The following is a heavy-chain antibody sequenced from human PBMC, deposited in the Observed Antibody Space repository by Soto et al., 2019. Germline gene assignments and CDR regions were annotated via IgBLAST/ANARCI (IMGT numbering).Heavy chain of an antibody. CDR3: AKDELVGGGDCCAFCY. J-gene: IGHJ4*02. Sequence: EVQLLESGGGLVQPGGSLRLSCAASGFTFSSYDMSWVRRAPGKGLEWVSGISGSGYITYYADSVKGRFTISRDNSKNTLYLKMNSLRAEDKAAYYCAKDELVGGGDCCAFCYWGQGSLVTVSS. CDR1: GFTFSSYD. CDR2: ISGSGYIT. V-gene: IGHV3-23*01. D-gene: IGHD2-21*02.